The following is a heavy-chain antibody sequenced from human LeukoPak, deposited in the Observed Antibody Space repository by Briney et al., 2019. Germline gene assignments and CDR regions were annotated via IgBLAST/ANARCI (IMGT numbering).Heavy chain of an antibody. CDR3: ARDSYDIVVVPAANSFDP. Sequence: GGSLRLSCAASGFTFSSYWMHWVRQAPGKGLVWVSRINSDGSSTSYADSVKGRSTISRDNAKNTLYLRMNSLRAEDTAVYYCARDSYDIVVVPAANSFDPWGQGTLVTVSS. D-gene: IGHD2-2*01. V-gene: IGHV3-74*01. CDR2: INSDGSST. CDR1: GFTFSSYW. J-gene: IGHJ5*02.